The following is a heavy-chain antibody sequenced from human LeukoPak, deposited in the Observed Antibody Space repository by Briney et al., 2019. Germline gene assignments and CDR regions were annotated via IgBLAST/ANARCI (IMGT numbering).Heavy chain of an antibody. CDR3: ARGAGSSSWSTGHFDY. V-gene: IGHV4-59*01. CDR2: IYYSGST. Sequence: SETLSLTCTVSGGSISSYYWSRIRQPPGKGLEWIGYIYYSGSTNYNPSLKSRVTISVDTSKNQFSLKLSSVTAADTAVYYCARGAGSSSWSTGHFDYWGQGTLVTVSS. D-gene: IGHD6-13*01. CDR1: GGSISSYY. J-gene: IGHJ4*02.